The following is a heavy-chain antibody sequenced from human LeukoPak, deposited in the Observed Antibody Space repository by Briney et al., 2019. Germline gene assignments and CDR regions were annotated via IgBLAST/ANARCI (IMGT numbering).Heavy chain of an antibody. J-gene: IGHJ4*02. Sequence: PGGSLRLSCAASGFTFSSYAMSWVRQAPGKGLEWVSSISSSSSYIYYADSVKGRFTISRGNAKNSLYLQMNSLRAEDTAVYYCARWSGRDGYNYPYWGQGTLVTVSS. CDR3: ARWSGRDGYNYPY. CDR2: ISSSSSYI. D-gene: IGHD5-24*01. CDR1: GFTFSSYA. V-gene: IGHV3-21*01.